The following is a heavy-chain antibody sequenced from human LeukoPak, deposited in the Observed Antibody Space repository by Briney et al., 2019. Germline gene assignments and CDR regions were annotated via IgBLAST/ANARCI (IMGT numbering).Heavy chain of an antibody. CDR3: ARESYDSSGYYSA. D-gene: IGHD3-22*01. Sequence: GGSLRLSCAASGFTFSSYSTNWVRQAPGKGLEWVSSISSSSSYIYYADSVKGRFTISRDNAKNSLYLQMNSLRAEDTAVYYCARESYDSSGYYSAWGQGTLVTVSS. CDR2: ISSSSSYI. J-gene: IGHJ5*02. V-gene: IGHV3-21*01. CDR1: GFTFSSYS.